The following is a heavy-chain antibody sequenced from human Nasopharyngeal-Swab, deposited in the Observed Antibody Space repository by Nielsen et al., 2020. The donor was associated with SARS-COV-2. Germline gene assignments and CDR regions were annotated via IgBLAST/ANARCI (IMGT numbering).Heavy chain of an antibody. D-gene: IGHD2-15*01. Sequence: WVRQAPGQGLEWMGIIKPGGGRARNSQNFQGRVTMTRDTSTNTDYMELYSLTSEDKAVYYCARGGDPREVVAATDCFDPWGQGTLVTVSS. V-gene: IGHV1-46*01. J-gene: IGHJ5*02. CDR2: IKPGGGRA. CDR3: ARGGDPREVVAATDCFDP.